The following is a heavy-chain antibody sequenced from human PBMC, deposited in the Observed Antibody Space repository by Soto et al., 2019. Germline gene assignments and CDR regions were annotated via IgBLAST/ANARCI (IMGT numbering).Heavy chain of an antibody. CDR2: IYPGDSDT. J-gene: IGHJ4*02. V-gene: IGHV5-51*01. D-gene: IGHD1-1*01. CDR1: GYSFTSYW. Sequence: GESLKLSCMGSGYSFTSYWIGWVRQMPGKGLEWLGIIYPGDSDTRYSPSFQGQVSFSADKATTTPYLQWSSLRASDTDTYYWARPSPVTGHGFDNWAQGTLVTVSS. CDR3: ARPSPVTGHGFDN.